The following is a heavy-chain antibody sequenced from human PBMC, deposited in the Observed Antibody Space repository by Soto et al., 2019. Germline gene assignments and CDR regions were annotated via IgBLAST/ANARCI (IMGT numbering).Heavy chain of an antibody. CDR1: GFTFSSYA. CDR3: AKGQGRVGLWFGESSEYYYYGMDV. D-gene: IGHD3-10*01. J-gene: IGHJ6*02. Sequence: GGSLILSCAASGFTFSSYAMSWVRQAPGKGLEWVSAISGSGGSTYYADSVKGRFTISRDNSKNTLYLQMNSLRAEDTAVYYCAKGQGRVGLWFGESSEYYYYGMDVWGQGTTVTVSS. CDR2: ISGSGGST. V-gene: IGHV3-23*01.